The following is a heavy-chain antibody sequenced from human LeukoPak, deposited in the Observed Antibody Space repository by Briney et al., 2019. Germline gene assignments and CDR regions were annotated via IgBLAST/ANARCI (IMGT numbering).Heavy chain of an antibody. Sequence: PSETLSLTCSVSGGSISSGSYYWRWIRQPAGRGLECIGRIYTSGSTNYNPSLKSRVTISVDTSKNQFSLKLSSVTAADTAVYYCARSASLLRGYSYDTASCDYWGQGTLVTVSS. CDR1: GGSISSGSYY. CDR2: IYTSGST. V-gene: IGHV4-61*02. CDR3: ARSASLLRGYSYDTASCDY. D-gene: IGHD5-18*01. J-gene: IGHJ4*02.